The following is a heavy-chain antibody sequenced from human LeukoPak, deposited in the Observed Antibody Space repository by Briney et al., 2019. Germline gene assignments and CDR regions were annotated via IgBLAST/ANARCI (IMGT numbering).Heavy chain of an antibody. CDR3: ARDNCTSASCYLAY. CDR1: GYTFTSYG. Sequence: ASVKVSCKASGYTFTSYGISWVRQAPGQGLEWMGWISTYNGNTNYAREFQGRVTMTTDTSTSTAYMELRSLRFDDTAVYYCARDNCTSASCYLAYWGQGTLVTVSS. D-gene: IGHD2-2*01. J-gene: IGHJ4*02. CDR2: ISTYNGNT. V-gene: IGHV1-18*01.